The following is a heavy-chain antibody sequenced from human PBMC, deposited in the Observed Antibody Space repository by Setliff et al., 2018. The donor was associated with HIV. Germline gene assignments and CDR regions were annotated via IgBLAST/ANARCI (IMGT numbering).Heavy chain of an antibody. D-gene: IGHD2-21*01. V-gene: IGHV1-3*01. CDR3: AAIHTSARFVLPPHY. J-gene: IGHJ4*02. CDR2: IIAGNGLT. CDR1: GYTFTSYV. Sequence: GASVKVSCKASGYTFTSYVIHWVRQAPGQRLEWMGWIIAGNGLTKYSQQFQDRVTITGDTSASTACMELSGLRSEDTALYYCAAIHTSARFVLPPHYWGQGTLVTVSS.